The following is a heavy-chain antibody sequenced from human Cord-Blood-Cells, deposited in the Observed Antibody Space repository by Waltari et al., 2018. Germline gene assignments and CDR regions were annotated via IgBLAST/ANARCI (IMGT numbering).Heavy chain of an antibody. D-gene: IGHD3-16*02. J-gene: IGHJ5*02. CDR1: GGTFSSYA. Sequence: QVQLVQSGAEVKKPGSSVKVSCKASGGTFSSYAISWVRQAPGQGLEWMGGIIPIFGTAKYAQKFQGRVTITADESTSTAYMELSSLRSEDTAVYYCAREPYDYVWGSYRGFDPWGQGTLVTVSS. CDR3: AREPYDYVWGSYRGFDP. V-gene: IGHV1-69*01. CDR2: IIPIFGTA.